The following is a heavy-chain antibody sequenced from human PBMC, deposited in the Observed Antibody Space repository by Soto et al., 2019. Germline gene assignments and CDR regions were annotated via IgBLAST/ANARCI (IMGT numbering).Heavy chain of an antibody. CDR1: GYTFTSYD. CDR3: ARIKYSSSWYNWFDP. Sequence: QVQLVQSGAEVKKPGASVKVSCKASGYTFTSYDINWVRRATGQGPEWMGWMNPNSGNTGYAQKFQGRVTMTSNTSISTAYMELSSLRSEDTAVYYCARIKYSSSWYNWFDPWGQGTLVTVSS. D-gene: IGHD6-13*01. CDR2: MNPNSGNT. J-gene: IGHJ5*02. V-gene: IGHV1-8*01.